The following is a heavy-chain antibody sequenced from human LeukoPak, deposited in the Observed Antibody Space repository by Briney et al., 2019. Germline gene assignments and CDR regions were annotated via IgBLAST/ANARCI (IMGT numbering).Heavy chain of an antibody. V-gene: IGHV3-21*01. D-gene: IGHD2-2*01. CDR3: ARADIVVVRSFDY. CDR1: GFTFSSYS. J-gene: IGHJ4*02. CDR2: ISRSSSYI. Sequence: MPGGSLRLSCAASGFTFSSYSMNWVRQAPGKGLEWVSSISRSSSYIYYADSVKGRFNISRDHAKNSLYLQRNSLRAEDTAVYYCARADIVVVRSFDYWGQGTLVTVSS.